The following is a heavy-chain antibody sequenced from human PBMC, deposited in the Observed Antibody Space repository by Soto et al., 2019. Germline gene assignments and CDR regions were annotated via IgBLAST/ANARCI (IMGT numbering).Heavy chain of an antibody. CDR2: INTDGSST. CDR3: ARVTGTYYHFDY. Sequence: GGSLRLSCAASGFTFNYYWMHWVRQAPGKGLVWVSRINTDGSSTTYADSVKGRFTISRDNAKNTLYLQMNSLRAEDTAVYYCARVTGTYYHFDYWGKGPLVTVSS. V-gene: IGHV3-74*01. D-gene: IGHD1-26*01. J-gene: IGHJ4*02. CDR1: GFTFNYYW.